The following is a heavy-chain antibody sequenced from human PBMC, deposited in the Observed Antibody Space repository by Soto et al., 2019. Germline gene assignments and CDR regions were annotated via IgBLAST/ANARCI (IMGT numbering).Heavy chain of an antibody. D-gene: IGHD2-15*01. J-gene: IGHJ2*01. CDR2: MSNSGST. CDR1: GASISSYY. CDR3: VRHATDHRGNAEDWYFDL. Sequence: QVQLQESGPGLVRPSETLSLTCTVSGASISSYYWTWVRQPPGKGLEWIGYMSNSGSTNYNPSFRRRSPMSVDTSKNQFSLKLSSVTAADTAVYYCVRHATDHRGNAEDWYFDLWGRGTLVTVSS. V-gene: IGHV4-59*08.